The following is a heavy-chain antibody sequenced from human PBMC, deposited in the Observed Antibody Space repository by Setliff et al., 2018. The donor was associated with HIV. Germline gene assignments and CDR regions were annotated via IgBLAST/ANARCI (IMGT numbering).Heavy chain of an antibody. CDR2: ISANSGIT. J-gene: IGHJ5*02. V-gene: IGHV1-18*01. CDR1: GYTFTDYT. CDR3: ARVPAVTRGDRFDP. Sequence: ASVKVSCKASGYTFTDYTITWVRRAPGQGLEWMGWISANSGITDYAQKFRGRVTMTTDASTTTAYMELTDLRSDDTAFYYCARVPAVTRGDRFDPWGQGTLVTVSS. D-gene: IGHD2-2*01.